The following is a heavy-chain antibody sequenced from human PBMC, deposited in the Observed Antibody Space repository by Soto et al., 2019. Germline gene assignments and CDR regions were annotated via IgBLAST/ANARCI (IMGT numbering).Heavy chain of an antibody. D-gene: IGHD2-15*01. CDR1: GYTFTRHT. CDR3: ARGIATGQLDP. Sequence: GASVKVSCKASGYTFTRHTMNWVRQAPGQRLEWMGWINPDNGNTKSSQKFQDRVIITRDTSASTAYMDLSSLRSEGTAVYYCARGIATGQLDPWGQGTLVTVSS. J-gene: IGHJ5*02. CDR2: INPDNGNT. V-gene: IGHV1-3*01.